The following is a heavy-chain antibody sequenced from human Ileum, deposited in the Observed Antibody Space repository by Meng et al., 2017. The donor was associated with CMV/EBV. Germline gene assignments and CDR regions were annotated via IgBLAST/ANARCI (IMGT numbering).Heavy chain of an antibody. CDR1: GGAFSTFA. CDR2: FTPVFGAP. J-gene: IGHJ5*02. V-gene: IGHV1-69*05. Sequence: SVKVSCKASGGAFSTFAVGWVRQAPGQGLEWIGGFTPVFGAPKYADNFQGRVSITTDESRTTTFLELTSLESDDTAVYYCARGNWFDPWGQGTLVTVSS. CDR3: ARGNWFDP.